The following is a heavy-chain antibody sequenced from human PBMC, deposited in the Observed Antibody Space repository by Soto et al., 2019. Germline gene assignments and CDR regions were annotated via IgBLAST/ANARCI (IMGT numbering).Heavy chain of an antibody. D-gene: IGHD6-13*01. CDR1: GFTFSSYS. J-gene: IGHJ4*02. CDR3: TRAQDHQQLAHMLDY. Sequence: GGSLRLSCAASGFTFSSYSMNWARQAPGKGLEWVSYISSSSNTIYYAYSVKGRFTISRDNAKNSLYLQMNSLRDEDTAVYYCTRAQDHQQLAHMLDYWGQGTLVTVSS. V-gene: IGHV3-48*02. CDR2: ISSSSNTI.